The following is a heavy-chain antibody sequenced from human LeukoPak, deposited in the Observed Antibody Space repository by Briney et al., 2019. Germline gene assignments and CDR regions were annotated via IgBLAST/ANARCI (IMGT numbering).Heavy chain of an antibody. D-gene: IGHD4-17*01. J-gene: IGHJ4*02. Sequence: GGSLRLSCAASGFTFSSYAMSWVRQAPGKGLEWVSAISGSGGSTYYADSVKGRFTISRDNSKNTLYLQMNSLRAEDTAVYYCAKDVIYGDYSDVGYWGQGTLVTVSS. CDR2: ISGSGGST. CDR3: AKDVIYGDYSDVGY. V-gene: IGHV3-23*01. CDR1: GFTFSSYA.